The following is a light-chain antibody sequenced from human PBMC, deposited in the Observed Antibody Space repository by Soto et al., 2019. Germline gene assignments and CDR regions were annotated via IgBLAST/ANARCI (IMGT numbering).Light chain of an antibody. CDR3: QQLFDSPIT. J-gene: IGKJ5*01. V-gene: IGKV1-5*01. CDR1: QTISTW. CDR2: DAS. Sequence: DIQMTQSPSTLSASVGDRVSITCRASQTISTWLAWYQQKPGKVPNLLTYDASTLESGVPSRFSATVSGTEFSLTITSLQPEDFATYYCQQLFDSPITFGQGTRLEI.